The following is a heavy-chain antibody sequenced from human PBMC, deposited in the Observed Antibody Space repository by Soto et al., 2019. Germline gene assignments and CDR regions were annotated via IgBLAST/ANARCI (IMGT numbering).Heavy chain of an antibody. CDR3: ARDFTVDTAMVWIGFYYYGMDV. D-gene: IGHD5-18*01. J-gene: IGHJ6*02. CDR2: ISSSSSTI. V-gene: IGHV3-48*02. CDR1: GFTFSSYS. Sequence: GGTLRLSCAASGFTFSSYSMNWVRQAPGEWREWVSYISSSSSTIYYADSVKGRFTISRDNAKNSLYLQMNSLRDEDTAVYYCARDFTVDTAMVWIGFYYYGMDVWGQGTTVTVSS.